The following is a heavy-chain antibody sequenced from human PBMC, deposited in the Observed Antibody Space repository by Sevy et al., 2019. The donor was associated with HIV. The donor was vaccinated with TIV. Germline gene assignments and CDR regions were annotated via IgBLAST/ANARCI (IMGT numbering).Heavy chain of an antibody. CDR3: TTSFLVSVTSYSDN. D-gene: IGHD1-26*01. J-gene: IGHJ4*02. CDR2: IKSKIDGGTT. V-gene: IGHV3-15*07. CDR1: HFTFGDAW. Sequence: GGSLRLSCTASHFTFGDAWMNSVRQAPGKGLEWVGRIKSKIDGGTTDFAAPVKGRFTVSRDDSKNTLYLQMNSLKTEDTAFYYCTTSFLVSVTSYSDNWGQGTLVTVSS.